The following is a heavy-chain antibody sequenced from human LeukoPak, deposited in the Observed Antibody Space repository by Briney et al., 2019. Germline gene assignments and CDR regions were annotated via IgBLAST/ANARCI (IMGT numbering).Heavy chain of an antibody. CDR2: IIPIFGTA. Sequence: SVKVSCKASGGTFSSYAISWVRQAPGQGLEWMGGIIPIFGTANYAQKFQGRVTITADESTSTAYMELSSLRSEDTAVYYCARGTRLGELSSFDYWGQGTPVTVSS. CDR3: ARGTRLGELSSFDY. CDR1: GGTFSSYA. J-gene: IGHJ4*02. D-gene: IGHD3-16*02. V-gene: IGHV1-69*13.